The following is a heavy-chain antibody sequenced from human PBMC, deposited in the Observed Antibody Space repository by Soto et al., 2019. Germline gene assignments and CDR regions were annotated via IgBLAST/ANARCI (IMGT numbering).Heavy chain of an antibody. J-gene: IGHJ4*02. CDR1: GVTFRSFV. CDR2: IKQDGSEK. D-gene: IGHD6-19*01. CDR3: ARAGYSSGWRFDY. Sequence: GGSLRLSCAASGVTFRSFVMTLVRQAPGKGLEWVANIKQDGSEKNYVDSVKGRFTISRDNAKNSLYLQMNSLTAEDTAVYYCARAGYSSGWRFDYWGQGTLVTVSS. V-gene: IGHV3-7*01.